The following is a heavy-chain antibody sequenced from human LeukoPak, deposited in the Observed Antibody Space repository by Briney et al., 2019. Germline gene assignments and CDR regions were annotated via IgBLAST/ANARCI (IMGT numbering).Heavy chain of an antibody. CDR1: GFTFSSYG. J-gene: IGHJ4*02. Sequence: GGTLRLSCAASGFTFSSYGMSWVRQAPGKGLEWVSAISGSGGSTYYADSVKGRFTISRDNSKNTLYLQMSSLRAEDTAVYYCAKDRHSSGYDFDYWGQGTLVTVSS. CDR3: AKDRHSSGYDFDY. CDR2: ISGSGGST. V-gene: IGHV3-23*01. D-gene: IGHD3-22*01.